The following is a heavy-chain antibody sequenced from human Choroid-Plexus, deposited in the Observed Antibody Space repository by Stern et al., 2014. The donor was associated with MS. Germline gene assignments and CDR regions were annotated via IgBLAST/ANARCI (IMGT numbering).Heavy chain of an antibody. CDR1: GYIFTGYY. CDR2: INPNTGGT. Sequence: VQPEESGAEVKKPGASVKVYCKTSGYIFTGYYIHWVRQAPGQGLEWMAWINPNTGGTKYAQKFQGRVTMSRDTSISTAYVELSSLTSDDTAVYYCARDQRGITIFGVVTDYYYLGMDVWGQGTTVTVSS. J-gene: IGHJ6*02. CDR3: ARDQRGITIFGVVTDYYYLGMDV. V-gene: IGHV1-2*02. D-gene: IGHD3-3*01.